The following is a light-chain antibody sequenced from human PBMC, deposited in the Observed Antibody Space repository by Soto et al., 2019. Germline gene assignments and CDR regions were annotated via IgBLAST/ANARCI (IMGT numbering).Light chain of an antibody. CDR1: SSSIGSRT. J-gene: IGLJ3*02. CDR3: ALWDDSLNAWV. Sequence: QSVLTQPPSASGTPGQSVTISCSGSSSSIGSRTVDWYQHLPGTAPKLLIYGNDQRPSGVPDRFSGSKSGPSASLAISGLQSEDEADYYCALWDDSLNAWVFGGGTKVTVL. CDR2: GND. V-gene: IGLV1-44*01.